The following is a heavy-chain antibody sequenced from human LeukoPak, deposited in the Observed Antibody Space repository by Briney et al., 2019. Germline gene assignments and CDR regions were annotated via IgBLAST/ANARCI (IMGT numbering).Heavy chain of an antibody. CDR2: INHSGST. J-gene: IGHJ4*02. V-gene: IGHV4-39*07. D-gene: IGHD2-15*01. Sequence: SETLSLTCTVSGGSISSSSYYWSWIRQPPGKGLEWIGEINHSGSTNYNPSLKSRVTISVDTSKNQFSLKLSSVTAADTAVYYCARGGIAAPNFDYWGQGTLVTVSS. CDR3: ARGGIAAPNFDY. CDR1: GGSISSSSYY.